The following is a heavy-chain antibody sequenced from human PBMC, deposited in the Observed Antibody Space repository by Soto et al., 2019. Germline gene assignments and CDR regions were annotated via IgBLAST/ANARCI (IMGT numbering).Heavy chain of an antibody. Sequence: QVQLVQSGAEVKKPGASVKVSCKASGYTFTSYFIHWVRQAPGQGLEWMGVFDPSGVATNSAQKFQGRLTMTRDTSTSTVYMDLTSLGSDDTALYYCARVSSGAFDIWGQGTLVTVSS. CDR3: ARVSSGAFDI. CDR2: FDPSGVAT. CDR1: GYTFTSYF. D-gene: IGHD6-25*01. J-gene: IGHJ3*02. V-gene: IGHV1-46*01.